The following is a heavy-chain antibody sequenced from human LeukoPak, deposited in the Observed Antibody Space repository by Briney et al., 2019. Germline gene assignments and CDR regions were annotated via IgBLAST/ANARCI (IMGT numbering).Heavy chain of an antibody. CDR1: GDSVSSNSAA. CDR3: ARESCSSTSCYSWWFDP. J-gene: IGHJ5*02. CDR2: TYYRSKWYN. V-gene: IGHV6-1*01. D-gene: IGHD2-2*01. Sequence: SQTLSLTCAISGDSVSSNSAAWNWIRQSPSRGLEWLGRTYYRSKWYNDYAVSVKSRITINPDTSKNQFSLQLNSVTPGDTAVYYCARESCSSTSCYSWWFDPWGQGTLVTVSS.